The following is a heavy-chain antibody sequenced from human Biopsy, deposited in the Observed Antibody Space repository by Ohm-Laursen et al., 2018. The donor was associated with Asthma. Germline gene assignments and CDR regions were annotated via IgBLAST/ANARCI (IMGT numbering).Heavy chain of an antibody. V-gene: IGHV3-53*01. J-gene: IGHJ3*02. D-gene: IGHD4-23*01. CDR3: ARAYGGSFFSGSFDI. CDR2: IYSGGGT. CDR1: GFTVSTNG. Sequence: SLRLSCTASGFTVSTNGMSWVRQPPGKGLEWVSVIYSGGGTYYADSVQGRVTISRDNSKNTLSLQMNSLRAEDTAVYYCARAYGGSFFSGSFDIWGQGTMVIVPS.